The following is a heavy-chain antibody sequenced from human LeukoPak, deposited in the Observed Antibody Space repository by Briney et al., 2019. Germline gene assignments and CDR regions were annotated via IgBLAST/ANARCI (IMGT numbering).Heavy chain of an antibody. CDR1: GYTFTGYY. J-gene: IGHJ4*02. CDR3: ARGPFYDSSGYHDDY. V-gene: IGHV1-2*02. CDR2: INPNSGGT. Sequence: GASVKVSCKASGYTFTGYYMHWVRQAPGQGLEWMGWINPNSGGTISSQNFQGRVTLTRDTSISTAYMELSRLRSDDTAVYYCARGPFYDSSGYHDDYWGQGTLVTVSS. D-gene: IGHD3-22*01.